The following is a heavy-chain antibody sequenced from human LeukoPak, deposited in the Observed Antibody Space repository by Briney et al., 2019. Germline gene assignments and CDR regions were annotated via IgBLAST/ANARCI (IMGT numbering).Heavy chain of an antibody. Sequence: GGSLRLSCAASGFTFSSYEMNWVRQAPGKGLEWVSYISSSGSTKYYVDSVKGRFTISRDNAKNSLYLQMTSLRAEDTAVYYCARGFWGVYGDGYDYWGQGTLVTVSS. D-gene: IGHD4-17*01. CDR2: ISSSGSTK. CDR1: GFTFSSYE. V-gene: IGHV3-48*03. J-gene: IGHJ4*02. CDR3: ARGFWGVYGDGYDY.